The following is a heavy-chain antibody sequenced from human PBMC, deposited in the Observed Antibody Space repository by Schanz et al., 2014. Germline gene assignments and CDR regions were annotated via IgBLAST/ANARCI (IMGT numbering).Heavy chain of an antibody. CDR3: AKDSTHIDIVLVPTAIDY. J-gene: IGHJ4*02. CDR1: GFTLSNSD. Sequence: QVQLVESGGGLVQPGGSLRLSYAASGFTLSNSDMHWVRQGTGKGLEWVSTIYASGATYYADSVKGRFTISRDNSKNTLYLHMNTLRSEDTAVYYCAKDSTHIDIVLVPTAIDYWGQGTLVTVSS. CDR2: IYASGAT. D-gene: IGHD2-2*01. V-gene: IGHV3-NL1*01.